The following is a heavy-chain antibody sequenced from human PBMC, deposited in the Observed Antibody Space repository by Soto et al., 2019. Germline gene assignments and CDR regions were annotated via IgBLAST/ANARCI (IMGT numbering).Heavy chain of an antibody. CDR1: GFTLTEAS. CDR2: IKSNADGGAT. D-gene: IGHD3-10*01. V-gene: IGHV3-15*01. CDR3: TSAPFSFITLPGTSFLIGMDV. J-gene: IGHJ6*02. Sequence: RSLRFSCAASGFTLTEASMSWVRQAPGKGLEWVGHIKSNADGGATDYAAPVKGRFTVSRDDSRNTLYLQLNSLKTEDTAVYYCTSAPFSFITLPGTSFLIGMDVWGQGTTVTVSS.